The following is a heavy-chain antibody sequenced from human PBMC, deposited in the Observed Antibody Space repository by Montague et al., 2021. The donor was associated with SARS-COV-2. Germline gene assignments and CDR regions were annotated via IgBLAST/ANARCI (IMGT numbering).Heavy chain of an antibody. D-gene: IGHD4-17*01. CDR1: GGSISSSY. Sequence: SETLSLTCTVSGGSISSSYWCWIWLPPRKGLEWIWYIYNSGSTNYNPSLKRRVTISVDTSKNQFSLKLSSVTAADTAVYYCARGPDYGDYFDYWGQGTLVTVSS. CDR2: IYNSGST. J-gene: IGHJ4*02. CDR3: ARGPDYGDYFDY. V-gene: IGHV4-59*01.